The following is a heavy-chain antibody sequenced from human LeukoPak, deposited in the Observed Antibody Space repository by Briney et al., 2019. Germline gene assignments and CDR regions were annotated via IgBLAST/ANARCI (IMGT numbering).Heavy chain of an antibody. V-gene: IGHV3-20*04. D-gene: IGHD6-13*01. J-gene: IGHJ6*03. CDR3: ARLTAAAGHYYYYYMDV. Sequence: GGSLRLSCAASGLTFDDYGMSWVRQAPGKGLEWVSGINWSGGSTGYADSVKGRFTISRDNAENSLYLQMNSLRAEDTALYYCARLTAAAGHYYYYYMDVWGKGTTVTVSS. CDR2: INWSGGST. CDR1: GLTFDDYG.